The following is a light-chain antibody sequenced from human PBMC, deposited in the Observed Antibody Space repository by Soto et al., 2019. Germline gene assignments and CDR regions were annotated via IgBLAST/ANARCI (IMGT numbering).Light chain of an antibody. Sequence: QSVLTQPPSASGTPGQRVTISCSGSISNIGGNTVNWYQQLPGTPPKLLMYSTNQRPSGVPDRFSGSKSGTSASLAISGLQSEEEADYFCAAWDDSLNGYVFGTGTMVTVL. V-gene: IGLV1-44*01. J-gene: IGLJ1*01. CDR1: ISNIGGNT. CDR3: AAWDDSLNGYV. CDR2: STN.